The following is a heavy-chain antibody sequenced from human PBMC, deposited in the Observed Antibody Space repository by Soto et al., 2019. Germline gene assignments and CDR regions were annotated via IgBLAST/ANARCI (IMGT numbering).Heavy chain of an antibody. CDR1: GGSFSGYY. V-gene: IGHV4-34*01. J-gene: IGHJ4*02. CDR2: INHSGST. D-gene: IGHD3-9*01. Sequence: PSETLSLTCAVYGGSFSGYYWSWIRQPPGKGLEWIGEINHSGSTNYNPSLKSRVTISVDTSKNQFSLKLSSVTAADTAVYYCARGRRILRYFDWLLDPDDYWGQGTLVTVSS. CDR3: ARGRRILRYFDWLLDPDDY.